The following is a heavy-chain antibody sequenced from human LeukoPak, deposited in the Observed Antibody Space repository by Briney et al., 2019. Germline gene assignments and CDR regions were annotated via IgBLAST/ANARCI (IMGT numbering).Heavy chain of an antibody. V-gene: IGHV3-21*01. Sequence: GGSLRLSCAASGFTLSSYWMSWVRQAPGKGLEWVSAISGSSDAIYYADSVKGRFTISRDNAKKSLYLQMPSLRAEDPAVYYCARVITYLTNWFDPWGQGTLITVSS. D-gene: IGHD3-10*01. J-gene: IGHJ5*02. CDR2: ISGSSDAI. CDR3: ARVITYLTNWFDP. CDR1: GFTLSSYW.